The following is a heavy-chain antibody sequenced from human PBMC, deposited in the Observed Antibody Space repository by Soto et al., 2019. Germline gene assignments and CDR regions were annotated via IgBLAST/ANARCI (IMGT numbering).Heavy chain of an antibody. D-gene: IGHD3-22*01. Sequence: EVQLVETGGGLIQPGGSLRLSCEVSGFTVSTNYMSWVRQAPGKGLEWVSVIYSAGNTYYADSVKGRFTISKDNSKNTPALQMNSPRAEDTAGEYWGRGSHPQGTRGYSHFDYWGQGTLVTVSS. CDR3: GRGSHPQGTRGYSHFDY. J-gene: IGHJ4*02. CDR2: IYSAGNT. CDR1: GFTVSTNY. V-gene: IGHV3-53*02.